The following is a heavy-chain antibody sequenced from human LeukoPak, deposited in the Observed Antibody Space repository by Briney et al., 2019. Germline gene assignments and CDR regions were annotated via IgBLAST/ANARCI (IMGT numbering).Heavy chain of an antibody. Sequence: SETLSLTCAVYGGPFSGYYWSWIRQPPGKGLEWIGEINHSGSANYNPSLKSRVTISVDMSKNQFSLKLSSVTAADTAVYYCARARGDYYDSSGYYSAFDCWGQETLVTVSS. CDR2: INHSGSA. D-gene: IGHD3-22*01. CDR3: ARARGDYYDSSGYYSAFDC. J-gene: IGHJ4*02. V-gene: IGHV4-34*01. CDR1: GGPFSGYY.